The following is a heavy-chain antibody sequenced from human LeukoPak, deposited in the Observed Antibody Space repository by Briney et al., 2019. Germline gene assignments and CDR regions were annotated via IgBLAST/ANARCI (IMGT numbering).Heavy chain of an antibody. J-gene: IGHJ3*02. CDR2: ISYDGSNK. CDR3: ARDSSGYYFDDDFDI. Sequence: GRSLRLSCAASGFTFSSYAMHWVRQAPGKGLEGVAVISYDGSNKYYADSVKGRFTISRDNSRNTLYLPMNGLRAEDTDLYYCARDSSGYYFDDDFDIWGPGTMVTVSS. V-gene: IGHV3-30-3*01. CDR1: GFTFSSYA. D-gene: IGHD3-22*01.